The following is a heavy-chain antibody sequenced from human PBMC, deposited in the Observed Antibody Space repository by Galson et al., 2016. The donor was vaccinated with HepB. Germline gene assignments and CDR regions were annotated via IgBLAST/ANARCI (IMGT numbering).Heavy chain of an antibody. J-gene: IGHJ6*02. V-gene: IGHV3-48*04. CDR3: AKIRGMGV. CDR1: GFTFSSHS. CDR2: ISSSTTTI. Sequence: SLRLSCAASGFTFSSHSMNWVRQAPGKGLEWVSYISSSTTTIYYADSVKGRFTISRDNAKNSLYLQMNSRRAEDTAVYYCAKIRGMGVWGQGTTVSVSS. D-gene: IGHD3-3*02.